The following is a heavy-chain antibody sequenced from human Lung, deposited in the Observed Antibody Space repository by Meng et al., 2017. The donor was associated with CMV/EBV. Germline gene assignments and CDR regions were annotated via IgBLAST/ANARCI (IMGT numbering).Heavy chain of an antibody. V-gene: IGHV3-53*01. CDR3: AKYPQTYPYSSSS. CDR1: GFTVNTNY. CDR2: IYSGGRT. D-gene: IGHD6-13*01. J-gene: IGHJ4*02. Sequence: GGSLRLXXAASGFTVNTNYMSWVRQAPGKGLECVSVIYSGGRTYYADSVKRRFTISRDNSKNTLYLQMNSLRAEDTAMYYCAKYPQTYPYSSSSWGQGSLVTVSS.